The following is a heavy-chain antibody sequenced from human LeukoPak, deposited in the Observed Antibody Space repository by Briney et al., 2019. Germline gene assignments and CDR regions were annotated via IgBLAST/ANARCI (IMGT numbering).Heavy chain of an antibody. V-gene: IGHV4-39*07. CDR2: IYYSGST. CDR1: GGSISSSSYY. CDR3: ARVPDYYARSGPVGD. D-gene: IGHD3-22*01. Sequence: SETLSLTCTVSGGSISSSSYYWGWIRQPPGKGLEWIGSIYYSGSTYYNPSLKSRVTISVDTSKNQFSLQLSSVPAADTAVYYCARVPDYYARSGPVGDWGQGTLVTVSS. J-gene: IGHJ4*02.